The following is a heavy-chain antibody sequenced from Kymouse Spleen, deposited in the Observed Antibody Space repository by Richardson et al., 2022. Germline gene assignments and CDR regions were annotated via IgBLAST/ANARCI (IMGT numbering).Heavy chain of an antibody. CDR2: INHSGST. D-gene: IGHD3-10*01. J-gene: IGHJ6*02. Sequence: QVQLQQWGAGLLKPSETLSLTCAVYGGSFSGYYWSWIRQPPGKGLEWIGEINHSGSTNYNPSLKSRVTISVDTSKNQFSLKLSSVTAADTAVYYCARGERFGESPGMDVWGQGTTVTVSS. CDR1: GGSFSGYY. V-gene: IGHV4-34*01. CDR3: ARGERFGESPGMDV.